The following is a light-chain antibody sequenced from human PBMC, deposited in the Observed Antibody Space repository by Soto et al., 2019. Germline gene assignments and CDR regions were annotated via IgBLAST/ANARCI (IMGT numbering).Light chain of an antibody. CDR3: LQDYTYPWT. J-gene: IGKJ1*01. CDR1: QDIRND. CDR2: VAS. V-gene: IGKV1-6*01. Sequence: AIQMTQSPSSLSASVGDRVTITCRASQDIRNDLGWYQQKPGTAPKLLIFVASSLPSGVPSRFSGSGSGTDFTLTISSLQPEDFATYYCLQDYTYPWTFGQGTKVEIK.